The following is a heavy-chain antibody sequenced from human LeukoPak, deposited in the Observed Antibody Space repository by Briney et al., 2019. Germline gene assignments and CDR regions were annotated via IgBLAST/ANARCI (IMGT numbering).Heavy chain of an antibody. V-gene: IGHV3-74*03. D-gene: IGHD1-14*01. Sequence: PGGSLRLSCAVSGLTFSEYWMHWVRQDAGKGLVWVAGISKDGGSTEYADFVKGRCTISRDNAKNTLYLQMNSLTVDDTAVYYRTSGIGTYDYWGLGAQVTVSS. CDR1: GLTFSEYW. J-gene: IGHJ4*02. CDR2: ISKDGGST. CDR3: TSGIGTYDY.